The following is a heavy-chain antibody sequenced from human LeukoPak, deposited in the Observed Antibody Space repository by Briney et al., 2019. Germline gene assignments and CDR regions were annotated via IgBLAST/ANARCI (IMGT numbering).Heavy chain of an antibody. CDR2: IPSSGGTI. Sequence: PGGSLRLSCVASGFTFSSYAMSWVRQAPGKGLEWVSGIPSSGGTIYYADSVKGRFTISRDNAKNSLYLQMNSLRDEDTAVYYCARDYYDSSGYGLYWGQGTLVTVSS. CDR3: ARDYYDSSGYGLY. V-gene: IGHV3-48*02. D-gene: IGHD3-22*01. J-gene: IGHJ4*02. CDR1: GFTFSSYA.